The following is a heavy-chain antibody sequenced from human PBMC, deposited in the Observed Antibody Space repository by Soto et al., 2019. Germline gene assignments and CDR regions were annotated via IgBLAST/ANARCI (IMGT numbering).Heavy chain of an antibody. Sequence: HVTLKESGPVLVKPTETLTLTCTVSGFSLASGKVGVTWIRQPPGKALEWLAHIFSNGEKSYRTSLKDRLTISEDTSKSQVVLTMTNVDPVDTATYYCAQILFGRSVAGGYFYMDVWGKGTTVTVSS. CDR1: GFSLASGKVG. V-gene: IGHV2-26*01. CDR2: IFSNGEK. CDR3: AQILFGRSVAGGYFYMDV. J-gene: IGHJ6*03. D-gene: IGHD6-19*01.